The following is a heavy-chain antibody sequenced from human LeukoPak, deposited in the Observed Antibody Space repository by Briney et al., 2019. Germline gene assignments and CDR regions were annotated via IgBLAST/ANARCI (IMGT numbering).Heavy chain of an antibody. D-gene: IGHD6-19*01. CDR2: IYASSGST. J-gene: IGHJ4*02. Sequence: SETLSLTCTVSGDSISRFYWNWIRQPAGKGLEWIGRIYASSGSTKYNPSLESRVFMSLDTSKNEFSLKLTSVTAADTAVYYCVREGSGYYFDYWGQGTLVSVSS. CDR1: GDSISRFY. CDR3: VREGSGYYFDY. V-gene: IGHV4-4*07.